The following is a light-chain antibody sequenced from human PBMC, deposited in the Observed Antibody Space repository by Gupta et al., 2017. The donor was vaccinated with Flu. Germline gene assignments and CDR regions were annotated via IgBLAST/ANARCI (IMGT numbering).Light chain of an antibody. V-gene: IGLV2-8*01. CDR3: SSYAGNDNYV. Sequence: QSALTQPPSASGSPGQSVTISCTGTSSDVGDYKLVSWYQQHPGKAPNLIIYEVNKRPSGVPDRFSGSKSVNTASLTVSGLQAEDEADYYCSSYAGNDNYVFGTGTKVTVL. CDR1: SSDVGDYKL. CDR2: EVN. J-gene: IGLJ1*01.